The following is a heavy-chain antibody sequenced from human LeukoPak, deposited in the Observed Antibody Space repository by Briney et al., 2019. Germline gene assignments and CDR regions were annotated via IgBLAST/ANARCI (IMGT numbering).Heavy chain of an antibody. CDR1: GYTFTSYY. Sequence: ASVKVSRKASGYTFTSYYMHWVRQAPGQGLEWMGIINPSGGSTSYAQQFQGRVTMTRDTSTSTVYMELSSLRSEDTAVYYCAIVGATPGAYYFDYWGQGTLVTVSS. V-gene: IGHV1-46*01. D-gene: IGHD1-26*01. CDR2: INPSGGST. CDR3: AIVGATPGAYYFDY. J-gene: IGHJ4*02.